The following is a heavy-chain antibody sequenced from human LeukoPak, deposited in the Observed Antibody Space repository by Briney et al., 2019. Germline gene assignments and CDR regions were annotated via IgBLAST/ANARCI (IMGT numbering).Heavy chain of an antibody. V-gene: IGHV3-23*01. Sequence: GGSLRLSCAASGFTFTNYAMSWVRQAPGRGLEWVSNISPGGSTNYADSVKGRFTISRDNYKNTMYLQMNSLRAEDTAVYYCANSGTTVGAFDIWGQGTMVTVSS. CDR1: GFTFTNYA. CDR3: ANSGTTVGAFDI. D-gene: IGHD4-17*01. CDR2: ISPGGST. J-gene: IGHJ3*02.